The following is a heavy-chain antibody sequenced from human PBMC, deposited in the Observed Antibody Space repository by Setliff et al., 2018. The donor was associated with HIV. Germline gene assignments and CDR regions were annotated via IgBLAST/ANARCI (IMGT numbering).Heavy chain of an antibody. CDR3: ARGTTLNVVPDAFDI. Sequence: SETLSLTCDVSGYSISSGYYWAWIRQPPGKGLEWIGYIYHAGNTYYNPSLKSRVTISVDTSKNQISLRLNSLTAADTAVYYCARGTTLNVVPDAFDIWGQGTMVTVS. V-gene: IGHV4-38-2*01. D-gene: IGHD4-17*01. CDR2: IYHAGNT. CDR1: GYSISSGYY. J-gene: IGHJ3*02.